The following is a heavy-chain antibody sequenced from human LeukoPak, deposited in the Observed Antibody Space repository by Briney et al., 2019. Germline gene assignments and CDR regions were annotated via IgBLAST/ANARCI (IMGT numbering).Heavy chain of an antibody. V-gene: IGHV1-18*01. Sequence: ASVKVSCTASDNIFTSYGISWVRQAPGQGLEWMGWISVYNGNTNYAQKLQGRVTMTTDTSTSTAYMDLRSLRSDDTAVFYCARHGTNWFDPWGQGTLVTVSS. J-gene: IGHJ5*02. CDR3: ARHGTNWFDP. CDR1: DNIFTSYG. CDR2: ISVYNGNT.